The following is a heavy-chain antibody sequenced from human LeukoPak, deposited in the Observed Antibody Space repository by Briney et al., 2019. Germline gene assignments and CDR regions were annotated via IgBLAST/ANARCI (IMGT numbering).Heavy chain of an antibody. Sequence: PGGSLRLSCAASGFTFSSYGMAWVRQAPGKGLEWVSVISGSGGSTYYADSVKGRFTISRDNSKNTLYLQMNSLRAEDTAVYYCAKDFQVAAAGFDYWGQGTLVTVSS. D-gene: IGHD6-13*01. CDR2: ISGSGGST. CDR3: AKDFQVAAAGFDY. J-gene: IGHJ4*02. V-gene: IGHV3-23*01. CDR1: GFTFSSYG.